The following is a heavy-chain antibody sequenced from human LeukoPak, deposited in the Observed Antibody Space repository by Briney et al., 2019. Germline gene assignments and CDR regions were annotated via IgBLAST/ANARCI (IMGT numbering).Heavy chain of an antibody. CDR3: AVGATTPDY. CDR2: INHSGST. Sequence: SETLSLTCAVYGGSFSGYYWSWIRQPPGKGLEWIGAINHSGSTNYNPSLKSRATISVDTSKNQFSLKLSSVTAADTAVYYCAVGATTPDYWGQGTLVTVSS. V-gene: IGHV4-34*01. J-gene: IGHJ4*02. CDR1: GGSFSGYY. D-gene: IGHD1-26*01.